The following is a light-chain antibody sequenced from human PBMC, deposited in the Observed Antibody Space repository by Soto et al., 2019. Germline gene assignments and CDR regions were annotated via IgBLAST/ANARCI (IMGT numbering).Light chain of an antibody. CDR3: CSYAGDNWV. CDR1: TSDVGGYNY. CDR2: DVT. J-gene: IGLJ3*02. Sequence: QSVLTQPRSVSGSPGQSVTISCTGTTSDVGGYNYVSWYQQHPGKAPKLMMYDVTKRPSGVPDRFSGSKSGNTASLTISGRQAEDEADYACCSYAGDNWVFGGGTQLTVL. V-gene: IGLV2-11*01.